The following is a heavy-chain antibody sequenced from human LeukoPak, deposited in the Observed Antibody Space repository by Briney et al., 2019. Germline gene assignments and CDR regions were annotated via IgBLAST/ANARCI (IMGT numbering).Heavy chain of an antibody. Sequence: SETLSLTCTVSGGSISSSSYYWGWIRQPPGKGLEWIGSIYYSGSTHYNPSLKSRVTISVDTSKNQFSLKLSSVTAADTAVYYCARAIAARPYAFDIWGQGTMVTVSS. D-gene: IGHD6-6*01. CDR1: GGSISSSSYY. CDR3: ARAIAARPYAFDI. J-gene: IGHJ3*02. CDR2: IYYSGST. V-gene: IGHV4-39*07.